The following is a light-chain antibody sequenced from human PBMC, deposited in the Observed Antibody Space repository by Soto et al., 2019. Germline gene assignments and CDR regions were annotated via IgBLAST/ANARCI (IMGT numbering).Light chain of an antibody. V-gene: IGKV3-15*01. CDR1: QSVSSN. CDR3: QQYNQWQIT. J-gene: IGKJ5*01. Sequence: EIVMTQSPATLSVSPGERATLSCRASQSVSSNLAWYRQKPGQAPRLLIYDTSTRATGIPDRFSGSGSGTEFTLTISSLQSEDFAVYYCQQYNQWQITFGQGTRLEIK. CDR2: DTS.